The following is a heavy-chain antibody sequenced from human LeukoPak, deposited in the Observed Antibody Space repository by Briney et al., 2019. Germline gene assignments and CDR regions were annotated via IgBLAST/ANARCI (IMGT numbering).Heavy chain of an antibody. J-gene: IGHJ4*02. D-gene: IGHD3-22*01. Sequence: SETLSLTCTVSGASISSYYWSWIRQPPGKGLEWIGYICYSGSTSYNPSLKSRVTISVDTSKNQFSLKLSSVTAADTAVYYCARDRDYYDSSMDYWGQGTLVTVSS. V-gene: IGHV4-59*01. CDR1: GASISSYY. CDR3: ARDRDYYDSSMDY. CDR2: ICYSGST.